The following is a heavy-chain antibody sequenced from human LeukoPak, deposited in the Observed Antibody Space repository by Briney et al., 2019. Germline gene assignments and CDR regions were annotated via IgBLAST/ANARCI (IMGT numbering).Heavy chain of an antibody. CDR1: GFGFSNFW. CDR2: IKTDGSIT. J-gene: IGHJ4*02. CDR3: TREADPAFSASSSPDF. D-gene: IGHD6-6*01. Sequence: GGSLRLSCAASGFGFSNFWMHWVRQAPGKGLEWVSRIKTDGSITAYADSVKGRFTISRDNAKNTLYLHMDSLKGEDTATYFCTREADPAFSASSSPDFWGQGTPVTVS. V-gene: IGHV3-74*01.